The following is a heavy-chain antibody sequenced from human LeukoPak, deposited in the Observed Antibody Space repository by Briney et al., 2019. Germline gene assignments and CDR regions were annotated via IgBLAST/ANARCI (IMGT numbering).Heavy chain of an antibody. D-gene: IGHD2-8*02. CDR3: AKEIYCTATTCQGNDAFDL. Sequence: PGGSLRLSCAASGFTFSSYAMSWVRQAPGKGLEWVSAISGSGGSTYYADSVKGRFTISRYNSKNTVYLQMNSLRVEDTAVYYCAKEIYCTATTCQGNDAFDLWGQGTRVTVSS. V-gene: IGHV3-23*01. CDR1: GFTFSSYA. J-gene: IGHJ3*01. CDR2: ISGSGGST.